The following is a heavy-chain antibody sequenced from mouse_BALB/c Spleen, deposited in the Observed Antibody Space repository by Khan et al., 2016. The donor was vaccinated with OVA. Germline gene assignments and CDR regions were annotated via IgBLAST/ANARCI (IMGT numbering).Heavy chain of an antibody. CDR2: ISDLADTI. D-gene: IGHD1-2*01. CDR3: ARGGGTAPFAY. CDR1: GFTFSDYG. V-gene: IGHV5-15*02. J-gene: IGHJ3*01. Sequence: EVALVESGGGLVQPGGSRKLSCAASGFTFSDYGMAWVRQAPGKGPEWVAFISDLADTIYYADTVTGRVTISEENAKTNLYLEIGILRAEDKAIYYFARGGGTAPFAYWGLGTLVTVSA.